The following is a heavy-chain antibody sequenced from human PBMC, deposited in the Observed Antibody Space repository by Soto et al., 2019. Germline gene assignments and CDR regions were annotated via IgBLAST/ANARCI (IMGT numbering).Heavy chain of an antibody. CDR3: ARAAGRGYSYGYSSGMDV. J-gene: IGHJ6*04. D-gene: IGHD5-18*01. Sequence: QVQLVQSGAEVKKPGAAVKVSCKASGYTFTSYYMHWVRQAPGQGLEWMGIINPSGGSTSYAQKFQGRVTMTRETSPRTFYMELSSLRSEDTAVDYCARAAGRGYSYGYSSGMDVWGKGTKVTVSS. CDR2: INPSGGST. V-gene: IGHV1-46*01. CDR1: GYTFTSYY.